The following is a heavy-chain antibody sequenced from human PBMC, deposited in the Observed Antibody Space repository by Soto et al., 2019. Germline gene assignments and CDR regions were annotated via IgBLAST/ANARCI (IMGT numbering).Heavy chain of an antibody. V-gene: IGHV4-4*02. CDR2: IYRTGST. CDR1: GGPFTSNNW. Sequence: QVQLQESGPGLVNPSGTLSLTCAVSGGPFTSNNWWTWFRQPPGQGLEWIGEIYRTGSTNYNPSLKSRVTISLDKSENQFSLKVTSLTAADTAVYYCASRDPGTSVDYWGQGTLVTVSS. CDR3: ASRDPGTSVDY. J-gene: IGHJ4*02. D-gene: IGHD1-7*01.